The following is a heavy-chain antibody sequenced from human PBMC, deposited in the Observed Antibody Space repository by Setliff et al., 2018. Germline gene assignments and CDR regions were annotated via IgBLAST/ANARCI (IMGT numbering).Heavy chain of an antibody. Sequence: SETLSLTCTVSGGSISSGDHYWSWIRQPPGKGLEWIGSIYYSGSTYYNPSLKSRVTISVDTSKKQFSLKLSSVTAADTAVYYCARGPYNIYDRSGYGFTNWFDPWGQGILVTVSS. J-gene: IGHJ5*02. CDR2: IYYSGST. D-gene: IGHD3-22*01. CDR1: GGSISSGDHY. V-gene: IGHV4-39*07. CDR3: ARGPYNIYDRSGYGFTNWFDP.